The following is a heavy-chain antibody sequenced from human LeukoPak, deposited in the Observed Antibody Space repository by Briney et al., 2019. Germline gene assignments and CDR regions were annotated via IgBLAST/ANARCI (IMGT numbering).Heavy chain of an antibody. CDR3: ARESGYCTNGVCYM. CDR1: GGSISSGYY. D-gene: IGHD2-8*01. CDR2: IYHSGST. Sequence: SETLSLTCAVSGGSISSGYYWGWIRQPPGKGLEWIGSIYHSGSTYYNPSLKSRVTISVDTSKNQFSLKLSSVTAADTAVYYCARESGYCTNGVCYMWGQGTLVTVSS. J-gene: IGHJ4*02. V-gene: IGHV4-38-2*02.